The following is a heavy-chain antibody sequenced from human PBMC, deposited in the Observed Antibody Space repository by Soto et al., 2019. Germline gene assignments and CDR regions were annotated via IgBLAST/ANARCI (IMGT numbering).Heavy chain of an antibody. CDR2: ISWNSGSI. D-gene: IGHD6-19*01. CDR3: AKAVAANFNDYYGMDV. J-gene: IGHJ6*02. V-gene: IGHV3-9*01. CDR1: GFTFDDYA. Sequence: EVQLVESGGGLVQPGRSLRLSCAASGFTFDDYAMHWVRQAPGKGLEWVSGISWNSGSIGYADSVKGPFTISRDNAKNSLYLQMNSLRAEDTALYYCAKAVAANFNDYYGMDVWGQGTTVTVSS.